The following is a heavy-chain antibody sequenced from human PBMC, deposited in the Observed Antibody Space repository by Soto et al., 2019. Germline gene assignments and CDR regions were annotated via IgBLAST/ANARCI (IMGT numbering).Heavy chain of an antibody. CDR1: GDTFNFYT. CDR2: TIPMLGMP. V-gene: IGHV1-69*02. D-gene: IGHD3-10*01. Sequence: QVQLVQSGAEVKKPGSSVKVSCKASGDTFNFYTITWVRQAPGQGLEWMGRTIPMLGMPNYAQKFQDRVTIIADKSTSTAYMQLSSLRSEDTAIYYCATSYGSGSRPFDYWGQGTLVTVSS. CDR3: ATSYGSGSRPFDY. J-gene: IGHJ4*02.